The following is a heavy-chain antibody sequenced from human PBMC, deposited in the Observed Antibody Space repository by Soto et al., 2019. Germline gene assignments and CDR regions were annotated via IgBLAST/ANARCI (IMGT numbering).Heavy chain of an antibody. CDR1: GFTFSSFG. V-gene: IGHV3-30*18. Sequence: QVQLVESGGGVVQPGRSLRLSCAASGFTFSSFGMHWVRQAPGKWLEWVALISYDGSNKYYADSVKGRFTISRDKSKNTLYLQMNSLRAEDTAVYYCAKDRGWSSADLDYWGQGTLVTVSS. J-gene: IGHJ4*02. CDR2: ISYDGSNK. D-gene: IGHD6-19*01. CDR3: AKDRGWSSADLDY.